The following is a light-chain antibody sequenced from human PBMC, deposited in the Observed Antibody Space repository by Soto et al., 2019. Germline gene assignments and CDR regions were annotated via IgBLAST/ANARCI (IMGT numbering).Light chain of an antibody. CDR1: SSNIGNNY. J-gene: IGLJ2*01. CDR2: DNN. V-gene: IGLV1-51*01. Sequence: QPPSVSAAPGQKVTISCSGSSSNIGNNYVSWYQQLPGTAPKLLIYDNNKRPSGIPDRFSGSKSGTSATLGITGLQTGDEADYYCGTWDSSLSAVVFGGGTKLTVL. CDR3: GTWDSSLSAVV.